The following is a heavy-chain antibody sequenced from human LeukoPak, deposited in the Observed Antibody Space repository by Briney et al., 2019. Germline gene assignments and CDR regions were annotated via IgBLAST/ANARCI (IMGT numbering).Heavy chain of an antibody. D-gene: IGHD3-22*01. J-gene: IGHJ4*02. CDR3: ARGNPPDYYDSSGQLFDY. V-gene: IGHV3-48*01. Sequence: GGSLRLSCAVSGFTFSSYSMNWVRQAPGKGLEWVSYISSSSSTIYYADSVKGRFTISRDNAKNSLYLQMNSLRAEDTAVYYCARGNPPDYYDSSGQLFDYWGQGTLVTVSS. CDR2: ISSSSSTI. CDR1: GFTFSSYS.